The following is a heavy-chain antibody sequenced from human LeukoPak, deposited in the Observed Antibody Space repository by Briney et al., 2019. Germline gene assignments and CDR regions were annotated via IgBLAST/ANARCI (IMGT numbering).Heavy chain of an antibody. V-gene: IGHV4-39*01. CDR2: IYYSGST. D-gene: IGHD6-6*01. CDR3: ARLAIAARPRGGYFDY. J-gene: IGHJ4*02. Sequence: PSETLSLTCTVSGGSISSSSYYWGWIRQPPGKGLEWIGSIYYSGSTYYNPSLKSRVTISVDTSKSQFSLKVSSETAADTAVYYCARLAIAARPRGGYFDYWGQGTLVTVSS. CDR1: GGSISSSSYY.